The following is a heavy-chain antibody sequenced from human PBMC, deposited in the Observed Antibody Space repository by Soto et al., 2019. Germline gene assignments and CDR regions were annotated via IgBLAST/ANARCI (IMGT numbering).Heavy chain of an antibody. CDR3: ARDRSGSYYDYYYYGMDV. D-gene: IGHD1-26*01. CDR1: GYTFTSYG. CDR2: ISAYNGNT. J-gene: IGHJ6*02. Sequence: ASVKVSCKASGYTFTSYGISWVRQAPGQGLEWMGWISAYNGNTNYAQKLQGRVTMTTDTSTSTAYMELRSLRSDDTAVYYCARDRSGSYYDYYYYGMDVWGQGTTVTVSS. V-gene: IGHV1-18*04.